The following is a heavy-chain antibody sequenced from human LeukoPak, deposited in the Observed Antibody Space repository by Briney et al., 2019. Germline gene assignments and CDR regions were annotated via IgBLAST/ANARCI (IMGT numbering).Heavy chain of an antibody. V-gene: IGHV3-21*01. J-gene: IGHJ6*02. CDR1: GFTFSSYS. CDR3: ARDDILTGFSPYYHYGMDV. D-gene: IGHD3-9*01. Sequence: GGSLRLSCAASGFTFSSYSMNWVRQAPGKGLEWVSSISSSSSYIYYADSVKGRFTISRDNAKNSLYLQMNSLRAEDTAVYYCARDDILTGFSPYYHYGMDVWGHGTTVTVSS. CDR2: ISSSSSYI.